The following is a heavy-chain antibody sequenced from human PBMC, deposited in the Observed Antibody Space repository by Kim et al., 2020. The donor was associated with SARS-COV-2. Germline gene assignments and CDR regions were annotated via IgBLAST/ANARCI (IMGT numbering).Heavy chain of an antibody. V-gene: IGHV1-2*02. D-gene: IGHD2-21*01. Sequence: ASVKVSCKPSGFTLTDYYMHWVRQAPGQGLEWIGCINLDSAGTNYPPKFQGRVTVTRDTSINTAYMELTRLTSDDTAVYYCAREVQHSNSFDYWGQGTLVTVSS. J-gene: IGHJ4*02. CDR1: GFTLTDYY. CDR3: AREVQHSNSFDY. CDR2: INLDSAGT.